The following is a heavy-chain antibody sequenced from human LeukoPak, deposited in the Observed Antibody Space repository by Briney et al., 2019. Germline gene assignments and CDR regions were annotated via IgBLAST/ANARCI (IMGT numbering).Heavy chain of an antibody. CDR2: ISYDGSNK. V-gene: IGHV3-30*04. Sequence: GRSLRLSCAASGFTFSSYAMHWVRQAPGKGLEWVAVISYDGSNKYYADSVKGRFTISRDNSKNTLYLQMNSLRAEDTAVYYCARSVGGAAAADDAFDIWGQGTMVTVSS. J-gene: IGHJ3*02. CDR1: GFTFSSYA. D-gene: IGHD6-13*01. CDR3: ARSVGGAAAADDAFDI.